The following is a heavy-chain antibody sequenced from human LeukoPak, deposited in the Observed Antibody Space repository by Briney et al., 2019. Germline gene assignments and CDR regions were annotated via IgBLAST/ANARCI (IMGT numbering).Heavy chain of an antibody. CDR1: GYTFTSYD. D-gene: IGHD2-15*01. V-gene: IGHV1-8*01. CDR2: MNTNSGKR. Sequence: GASVKVSRKASGYTFTSYDINWVGQGPGQGREGRGGMNTNSGKRGYAQKFQGRVSMTRNTYISTPYMELSSLRSEDTAVYYCARARGYRIDYWGQGTLVTVSS. J-gene: IGHJ4*02. CDR3: ARARGYRIDY.